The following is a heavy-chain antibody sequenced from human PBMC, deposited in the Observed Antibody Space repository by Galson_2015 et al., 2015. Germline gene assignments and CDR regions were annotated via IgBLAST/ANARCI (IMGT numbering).Heavy chain of an antibody. CDR1: GGSISSSSYY. Sequence: ETLSLTCTVSGGSISSSSYYWGWIRQPPGKGLEWIGSIYYSGSTYYNPSLKSRVTISVDTSKNQFSLKLSSVTAADTAVYYCARQPPVGAGSDVWGQGTTVTVSS. J-gene: IGHJ6*02. CDR2: IYYSGST. V-gene: IGHV4-39*01. CDR3: ARQPPVGAGSDV. D-gene: IGHD1-26*01.